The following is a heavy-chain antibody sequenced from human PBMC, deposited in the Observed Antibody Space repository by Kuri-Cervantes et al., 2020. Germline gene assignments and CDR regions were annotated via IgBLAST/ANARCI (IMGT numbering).Heavy chain of an antibody. Sequence: SETLSLTCAVYGGSFSGYYWSWIRQPPGKGLEWIGEINHSGSTNYNPSLKSRVTISVDTSKNQFSLKLSSVTAADTAVYYCARESDYWGQGTLVTVSS. CDR2: INHSGST. J-gene: IGHJ4*02. V-gene: IGHV4-34*01. CDR3: ARESDY. CDR1: GGSFSGYY.